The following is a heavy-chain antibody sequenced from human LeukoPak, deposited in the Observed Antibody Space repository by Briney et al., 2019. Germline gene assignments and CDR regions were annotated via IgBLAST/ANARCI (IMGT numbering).Heavy chain of an antibody. CDR1: GGSISSGDYY. J-gene: IGHJ5*02. V-gene: IGHV4-30-4*02. CDR3: ARGRGGGGSSNNWLDP. D-gene: IGHD2-15*01. CDR2: IYYSGST. Sequence: RPSETLSLTCTVSGGSISSGDYYWSWIRQPPGKGLEWIGYIYYSGSTYYNPSLKSRVTISVDTSKNQFSLKLSSVTAADTAVYYCARGRGGGGSSNNWLDPWGQGSLVIVSS.